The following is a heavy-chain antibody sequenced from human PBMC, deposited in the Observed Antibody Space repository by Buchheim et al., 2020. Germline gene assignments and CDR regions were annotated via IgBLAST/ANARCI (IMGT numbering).Heavy chain of an antibody. Sequence: QVQLQESGPGLVKPSETLSLTCTVSNGSISNYYWTWIRQSPGRDLEWIGHIYYSGTATYNPSPKSRVTISVDTFKDQFTLKLNSVTAADTAVYYCARLNDFWSGYWDYWGQGIL. D-gene: IGHD3-3*01. CDR1: NGSISNYY. J-gene: IGHJ4*02. CDR3: ARLNDFWSGYWDY. CDR2: IYYSGTA. V-gene: IGHV4-59*01.